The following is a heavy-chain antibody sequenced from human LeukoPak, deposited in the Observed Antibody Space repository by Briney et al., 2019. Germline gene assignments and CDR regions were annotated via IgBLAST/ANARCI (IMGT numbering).Heavy chain of an antibody. CDR3: ARAGAVTGTMGYFDY. CDR2: IKQDGSEK. V-gene: IGHV3-7*03. Sequence: GGSLSLSCAAPGLTFSSYWMSWVRQAPGKGLEWVANIKQDGSEKYYVDSVKGRFTISRDNAKNSLYLQMNSLRAEDTAVYYCARAGAVTGTMGYFDYWGQGSLVTVSS. CDR1: GLTFSSYW. D-gene: IGHD6-19*01. J-gene: IGHJ4*02.